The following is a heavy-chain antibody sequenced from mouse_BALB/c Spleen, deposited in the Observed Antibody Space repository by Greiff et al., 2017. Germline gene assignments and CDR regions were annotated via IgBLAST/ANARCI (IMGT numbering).Heavy chain of an antibody. CDR2: ISSGSSTI. CDR1: GFTFSSFG. CDR3: ARGEVRLNFDY. J-gene: IGHJ2*01. D-gene: IGHD2-14*01. Sequence: EVMLVESGGGLVQPGGSRKLSCAASGFTFSSFGMHWVRQAPEKGLEWVAYISSGSSTIYYADTVKGRFTISRDNPKNTLFLQMTSLRSEDTAMYYCARGEVRLNFDYWGQGTTLTVSS. V-gene: IGHV5-17*02.